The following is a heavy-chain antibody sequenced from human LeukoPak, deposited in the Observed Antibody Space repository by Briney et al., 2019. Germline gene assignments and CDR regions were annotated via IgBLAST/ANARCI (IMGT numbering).Heavy chain of an antibody. V-gene: IGHV3-53*01. D-gene: IGHD3-22*01. J-gene: IGHJ4*02. Sequence: GSLRLSCAASGFPVSSNYMSWVRQAPGKGLEWVSVIYSGGSTYYGDSVKGRFTISRDNSKNTLYLQMNSLRAEDTAVYYCARSRGYYYDSSGYEFDYWGQGTLVTVSS. CDR1: GFPVSSNY. CDR3: ARSRGYYYDSSGYEFDY. CDR2: IYSGGST.